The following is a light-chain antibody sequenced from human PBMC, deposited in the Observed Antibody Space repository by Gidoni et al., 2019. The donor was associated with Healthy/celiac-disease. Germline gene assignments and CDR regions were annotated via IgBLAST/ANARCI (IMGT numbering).Light chain of an antibody. CDR2: GKN. CDR1: SLRSYY. V-gene: IGLV3-19*01. Sequence: SSELTQDPAVSVALGQTVRITCQGDSLRSYYASWYQQKPGQAPVLVIYGKNNRPPGIPDRFSGSSSGNTASLTITGARAEDEADYYCNSRDSSGNHLVFGGGTKLTVL. CDR3: NSRDSSGNHLV. J-gene: IGLJ2*01.